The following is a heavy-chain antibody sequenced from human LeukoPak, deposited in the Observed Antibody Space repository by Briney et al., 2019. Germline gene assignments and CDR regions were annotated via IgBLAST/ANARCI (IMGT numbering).Heavy chain of an antibody. CDR3: ARTYCTTTNCYHDAFDI. CDR2: IIPHFGTT. CDR1: AGTFTTYG. D-gene: IGHD2-2*01. Sequence: SVKVSCKASAGTFTTYGISWVRQAPGQGLEHVGRIIPHFGTTNFAQNFQGRVTLTTDESATMAYMELSSLRSEDTAVYYCARTYCTTTNCYHDAFDIWGLGTVVTVSS. J-gene: IGHJ3*02. V-gene: IGHV1-69*05.